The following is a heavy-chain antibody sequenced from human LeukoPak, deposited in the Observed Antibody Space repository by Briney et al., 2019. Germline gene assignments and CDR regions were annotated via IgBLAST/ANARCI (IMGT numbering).Heavy chain of an antibody. V-gene: IGHV3-48*04. CDR2: ISSSGSTI. D-gene: IGHD3-3*01. Sequence: GGSLRLSCAASRFTFSSYAMSWVRQAPGKGLEWVSYISSSGSTIYYADSVKGRFTISRDNAKNSLYLQMNSLRAEDTAVYYCARDAYYDFWSGYWDWGQGTLVTVSS. CDR3: ARDAYYDFWSGYWD. CDR1: RFTFSSYA. J-gene: IGHJ4*02.